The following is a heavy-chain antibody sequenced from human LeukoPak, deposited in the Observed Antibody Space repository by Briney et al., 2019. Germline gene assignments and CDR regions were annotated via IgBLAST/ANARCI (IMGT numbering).Heavy chain of an antibody. CDR1: GYTFTSYG. D-gene: IGHD5-24*01. CDR2: ISAYNGNT. J-gene: IGHJ4*02. CDR3: ARDLGWDGYNYNGY. Sequence: ASVKVSCKASGYTFTSYGISWVRQAPGQGLEWMGWISAYNGNTNYAQKIQGRVTMTTDTSTSTAYMELRSLRSDDTAVYYCARDLGWDGYNYNGYWGQGTLVTVSS. V-gene: IGHV1-18*01.